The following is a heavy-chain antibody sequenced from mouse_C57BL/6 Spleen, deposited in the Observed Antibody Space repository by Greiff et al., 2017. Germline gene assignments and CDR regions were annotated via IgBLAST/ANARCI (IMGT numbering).Heavy chain of an antibody. J-gene: IGHJ1*03. CDR3: AREEVYYYGSSYASWYFDV. CDR1: GYAFSSYW. D-gene: IGHD1-1*01. Sequence: QVQLQQSGAELVKPGASVKISCKASGYAFSSYWMNWVKQRPGKGLEWIGQIYPGDGDTNYNGKFKGKATLTADKSSSTAYMQLSSLTSEDSAVYFCAREEVYYYGSSYASWYFDVWGTGTTVTVSS. V-gene: IGHV1-80*01. CDR2: IYPGDGDT.